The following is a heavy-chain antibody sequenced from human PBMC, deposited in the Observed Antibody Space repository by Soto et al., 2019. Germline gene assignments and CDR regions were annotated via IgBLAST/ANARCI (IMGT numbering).Heavy chain of an antibody. CDR1: GFTFSSYA. CDR3: AKAGARIVVVPAAPGYYYYGMDV. D-gene: IGHD2-2*01. Sequence: GGSLRLSCAASGFTFSSYAMSWVRQAPGKGLEWVSAISGSGGSTYYADSVKGRFTISRDNSKNTLYLQMNSLRAEDTAVYYCAKAGARIVVVPAAPGYYYYGMDVWGQGTTVTVSS. V-gene: IGHV3-23*01. CDR2: ISGSGGST. J-gene: IGHJ6*02.